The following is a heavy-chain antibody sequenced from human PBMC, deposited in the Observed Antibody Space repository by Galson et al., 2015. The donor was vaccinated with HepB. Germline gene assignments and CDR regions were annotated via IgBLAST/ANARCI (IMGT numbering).Heavy chain of an antibody. CDR3: ARGYDFWSGQGPNPRYYFDY. CDR1: GGSISSGGYY. D-gene: IGHD3-3*01. J-gene: IGHJ4*02. Sequence: TLSLTCTVSGGSISSGGYYWSWIRQHPGKGLEWIGYIYYSGSTYYNPSLKSRVTISVDTSKNQFSLKLSSVTAADTAVYYCARGYDFWSGQGPNPRYYFDYWGQGTLVTVSS. V-gene: IGHV4-31*03. CDR2: IYYSGST.